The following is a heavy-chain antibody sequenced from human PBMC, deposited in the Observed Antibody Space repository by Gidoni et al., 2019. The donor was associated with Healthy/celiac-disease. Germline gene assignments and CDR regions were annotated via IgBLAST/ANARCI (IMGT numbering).Heavy chain of an antibody. Sequence: QLQLQESCPGLVQPSETLSLTCTVSGCSISSSSYYWGWIRQPPGKGLEWIGSIYYSGSTYYNPSLKSRVTISVDTSKNQFSLKLSSVTAADTAVYYCAMSPVGENPFDYWGQGTLVTVSS. D-gene: IGHD3-10*01. CDR2: IYYSGST. CDR3: AMSPVGENPFDY. J-gene: IGHJ4*02. CDR1: GCSISSSSYY. V-gene: IGHV4-39*01.